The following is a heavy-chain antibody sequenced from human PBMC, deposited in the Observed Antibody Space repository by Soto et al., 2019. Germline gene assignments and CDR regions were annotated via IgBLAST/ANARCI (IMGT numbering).Heavy chain of an antibody. D-gene: IGHD6-19*01. J-gene: IGHJ6*02. Sequence: SETLSLTCAVSGYSISSGYYWGWIRQPPGKGLEWIGSIYHSGSTYYNPSLKSRVTISVDTSKNRFSLKLSSVTAADTAVYYCARADPIEGWYYYYYGMDVWGQGTTVTVSS. V-gene: IGHV4-38-2*01. CDR3: ARADPIEGWYYYYYGMDV. CDR1: GYSISSGYY. CDR2: IYHSGST.